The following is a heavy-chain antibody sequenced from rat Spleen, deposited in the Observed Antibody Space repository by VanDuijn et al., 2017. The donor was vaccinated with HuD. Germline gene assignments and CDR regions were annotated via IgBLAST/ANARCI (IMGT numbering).Heavy chain of an antibody. J-gene: IGHJ2*01. CDR3: AKEGLYSSLDY. D-gene: IGHD1-8*01. V-gene: IGHV5-7*01. CDR2: ISYDDSST. CDR1: GFTFSDYN. Sequence: EVRLVESGGGLVRPGRSLKLSCAASGFTFSDYNMAWVRQAPKKGLEWVATISYDDSSTYYRDSVKGRFTISRDNAKNTLYLQMDSLRSEDTATYYCAKEGLYSSLDYWGQGVMVTVSS.